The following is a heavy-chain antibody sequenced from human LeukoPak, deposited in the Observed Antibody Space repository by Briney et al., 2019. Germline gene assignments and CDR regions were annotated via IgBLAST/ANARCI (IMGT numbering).Heavy chain of an antibody. CDR2: ISGSGGST. CDR1: GFTFRTYA. CDR3: AKDRASVYDILNYGQYFDY. D-gene: IGHD3-9*01. V-gene: IGHV3-23*01. J-gene: IGHJ4*02. Sequence: GGSLRLSCGASGFTFRTYAMSWVRQAPGKGLEWVSGISGSGGSTYYADSVRGRFTISRDNSKNTLYLQMNSPRVEDTAVYYCAKDRASVYDILNYGQYFDYWGQGTLVTVSS.